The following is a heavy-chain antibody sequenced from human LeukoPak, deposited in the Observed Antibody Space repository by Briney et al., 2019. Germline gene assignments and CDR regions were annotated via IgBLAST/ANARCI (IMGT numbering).Heavy chain of an antibody. J-gene: IGHJ4*02. CDR2: ISRDGSDK. Sequence: GRSLRLSCAASGFTFSSYGMHWVRQAPGKGLEWVAVISRDGSDKFYADPVKGRFTISRDNAKNSLYLQMSSLRAEDTAVYYCARGGHRQKEFWGQGTLVTVSS. CDR1: GFTFSSYG. V-gene: IGHV3-30*03. D-gene: IGHD3-10*01. CDR3: ARGGHRQKEF.